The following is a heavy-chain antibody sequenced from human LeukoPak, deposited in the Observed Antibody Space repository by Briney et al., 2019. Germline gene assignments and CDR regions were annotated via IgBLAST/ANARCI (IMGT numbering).Heavy chain of an antibody. Sequence: GGSLRLSCAASGFTFSSYWMSWVRQAPGKGLEWVGRIRSTANGYATAYAASVKGRFTISGDDSKNTAYLQMDSLKTEDTAVYYCTGNYYGSGSYADFDYWGQGTLVTVSS. CDR3: TGNYYGSGSYADFDY. CDR1: GFTFSSYW. V-gene: IGHV3-73*01. D-gene: IGHD3-10*01. CDR2: IRSTANGYAT. J-gene: IGHJ4*02.